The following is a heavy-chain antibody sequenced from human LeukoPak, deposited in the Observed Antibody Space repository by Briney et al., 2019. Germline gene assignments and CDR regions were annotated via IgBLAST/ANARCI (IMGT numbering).Heavy chain of an antibody. CDR3: ARRQWTAFDF. J-gene: IGHJ3*01. V-gene: IGHV3-7*01. CDR2: IKPDGNER. Sequence: GRSLRLSCAASGFTFSSYGMHWVRQAPGKGLQWVANIKPDGNERYYVDYVKGRFTISRDNARSSLYLQMNSLRVEDTAIYYCARRQWTAFDFWGQGTMVTVSS. CDR1: GFTFSSYG. D-gene: IGHD6-19*01.